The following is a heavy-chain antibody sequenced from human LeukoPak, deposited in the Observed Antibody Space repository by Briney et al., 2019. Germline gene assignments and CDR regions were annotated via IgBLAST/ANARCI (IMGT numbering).Heavy chain of an antibody. CDR2: ISWNSGSI. V-gene: IGHV3-9*01. Sequence: GRSLRLSCAASGFTFDDYAMHWVRQAPGKGLEWVSGISWNSGSIGYADSVKGRFTISRDNAKNSLYLQMNSLRAEDTALYYCAKDIERYSYDPYYYYGMDVWGQGTLVTVSS. CDR1: GFTFDDYA. J-gene: IGHJ6*02. D-gene: IGHD5-18*01. CDR3: AKDIERYSYDPYYYYGMDV.